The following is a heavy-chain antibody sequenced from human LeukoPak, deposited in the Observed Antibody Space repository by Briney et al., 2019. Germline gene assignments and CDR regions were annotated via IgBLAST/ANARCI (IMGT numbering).Heavy chain of an antibody. V-gene: IGHV3-30*18. CDR2: ISYDGKNK. CDR1: GFTFSNYA. J-gene: IGHJ4*02. D-gene: IGHD6-19*01. Sequence: GGSLRLSCAASGFTFSNYAIHWVRQAPRKGLEWVAVISYDGKNKYYADSVKGRLTISRDNSKNTLYLQMNSLRAEDTAVYYCAKGLISGWYFDYWGQGTLVTVSS. CDR3: AKGLISGWYFDY.